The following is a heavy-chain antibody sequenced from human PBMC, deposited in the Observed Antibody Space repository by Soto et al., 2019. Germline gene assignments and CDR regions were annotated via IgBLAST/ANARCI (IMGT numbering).Heavy chain of an antibody. CDR1: GFTFSSYA. CDR2: ISGSGGST. D-gene: IGHD3-16*02. J-gene: IGHJ4*02. V-gene: IGHV3-23*01. Sequence: GGSLRLSCAASGFTFSSYAMSWVRQAPGKGLEWVSAISGSGGSTYYADSVKGRFTISRDNSKNTLYLQMNSLRAEDTAVYYCAKDDNYDYVWGTYRSLYFDYWGRGTLVTVS. CDR3: AKDDNYDYVWGTYRSLYFDY.